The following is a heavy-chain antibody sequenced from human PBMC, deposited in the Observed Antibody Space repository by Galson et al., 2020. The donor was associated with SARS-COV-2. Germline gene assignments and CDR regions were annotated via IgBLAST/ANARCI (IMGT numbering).Heavy chain of an antibody. CDR3: ARAVDSTSWGAFDY. V-gene: IGHV5-51*01. Sequence: GGSLRLSCKGSGYRFNSYWIGWVRQMPGKSLEWMGIIYHRDSDTRYSPSFHGQVTISADQSISTAYLQWNSLKASDTAMYYCARAVDSTSWGAFDYWGQGALVTVSS. CDR2: IYHRDSDT. D-gene: IGHD6-13*01. CDR1: GYRFNSYW. J-gene: IGHJ4*02.